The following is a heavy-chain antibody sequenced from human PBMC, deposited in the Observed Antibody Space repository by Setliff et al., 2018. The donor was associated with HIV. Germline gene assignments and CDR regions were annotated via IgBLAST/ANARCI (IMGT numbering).Heavy chain of an antibody. CDR2: VTHSGTT. D-gene: IGHD4-4*01. CDR3: ATHASTVQDAMDV. V-gene: IGHV4-34*01. CDR1: GGSFSGFY. Sequence: PSETLSLTCAVYGGSFSGFYWTFIRQSPGKGLEWIGEVTHSGTTTYDPSLKSRITISVDTSKNQLSLKLSSVTAADTAVYYCATHASTVQDAMDVWGQGTTVTVSS. J-gene: IGHJ6*02.